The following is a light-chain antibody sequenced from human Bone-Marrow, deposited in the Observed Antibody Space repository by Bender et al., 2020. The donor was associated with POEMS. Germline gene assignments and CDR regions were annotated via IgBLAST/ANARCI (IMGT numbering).Light chain of an antibody. CDR1: SSDIGAGYD. Sequence: QSALTQPASVSGSPGQSITISCTGTSSDIGAGYDVHWYQQLPGTAPKLLIYQGSNRPSGVPDRFSGSKSGDTASLTISDLQAEDEADYFCCSYAGRYTFVFGTVTQVTVL. CDR2: QGS. V-gene: IGLV2-11*01. J-gene: IGLJ1*01. CDR3: CSYAGRYTFV.